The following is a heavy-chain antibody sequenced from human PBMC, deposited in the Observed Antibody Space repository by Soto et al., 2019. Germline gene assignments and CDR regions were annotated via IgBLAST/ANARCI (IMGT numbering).Heavy chain of an antibody. V-gene: IGHV3-30-3*01. Sequence: GGSLRLSCAASGFTFSSYAMHWVRQAPGKGLEWVAVISYDGSNKYYADSVKGRFTISRDNSKNTLYLQMNSLRAEDTAVYYCAINYYDFWSGYYKLIGYYYYGMDVWGQGTTVTVSS. J-gene: IGHJ6*02. CDR1: GFTFSSYA. D-gene: IGHD3-3*01. CDR3: AINYYDFWSGYYKLIGYYYYGMDV. CDR2: ISYDGSNK.